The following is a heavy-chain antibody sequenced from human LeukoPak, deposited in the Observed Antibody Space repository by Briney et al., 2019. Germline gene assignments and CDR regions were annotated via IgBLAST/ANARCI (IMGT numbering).Heavy chain of an antibody. Sequence: GGSLRLSCAASGFPFTSHWLSWFRQSPGRELEWVAHINSDGSEKNYMDSVKGRFTISRDNARNSQFLQMNSLRAEDTAVYYCASGGGWVFFNWGQGTLVTVSS. V-gene: IGHV3-7*01. CDR1: GFPFTSHW. J-gene: IGHJ4*02. D-gene: IGHD6-19*01. CDR2: INSDGSEK. CDR3: ASGGGWVFFN.